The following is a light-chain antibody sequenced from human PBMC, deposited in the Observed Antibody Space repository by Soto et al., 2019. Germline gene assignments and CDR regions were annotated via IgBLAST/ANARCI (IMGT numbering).Light chain of an antibody. J-gene: IGLJ2*01. CDR1: SCDVGGYNY. V-gene: IGLV2-14*01. CDR3: SSYTSSPVV. CDR2: DVS. Sequence: QSALTQPASVSGSPGQSITISCTGTSCDVGGYNYVSWYQQHPGKAPKLMIYDVSNRPSGVSNRFSGSKSGNTASLTISGLQAEDEADYYCSSYTSSPVVFGGGTQLTVL.